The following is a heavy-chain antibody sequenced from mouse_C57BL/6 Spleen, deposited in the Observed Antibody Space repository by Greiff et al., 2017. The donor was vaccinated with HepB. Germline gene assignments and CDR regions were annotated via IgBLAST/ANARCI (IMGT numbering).Heavy chain of an antibody. J-gene: IGHJ4*01. CDR3: AREVYYGSYYYAMDY. Sequence: VKLQQPGAELVKPGASVKMSCKASGYTFTSYWITWVKQRPGQGLEWIGDIYPGSGSTNYNEKFKSKATLTVDTSSSTAYMQLSSLTSEDSAVYYCAREVYYGSYYYAMDYWGQGTSVTVSS. D-gene: IGHD1-1*01. CDR2: IYPGSGST. V-gene: IGHV1-55*01. CDR1: GYTFTSYW.